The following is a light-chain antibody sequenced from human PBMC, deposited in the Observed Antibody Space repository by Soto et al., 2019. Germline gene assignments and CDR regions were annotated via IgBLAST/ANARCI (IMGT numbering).Light chain of an antibody. Sequence: DIQMTQSPSTLSASVGDRVTITCRANQSISNWLACYQQKPGTAPNLLIYKASTLQSGVPSRFSGSGSGTEFTLTISSLQPDESATYYCQQYSDNWTFGQGTKVEIK. CDR1: QSISNW. CDR2: KAS. V-gene: IGKV1-5*03. J-gene: IGKJ1*01. CDR3: QQYSDNWT.